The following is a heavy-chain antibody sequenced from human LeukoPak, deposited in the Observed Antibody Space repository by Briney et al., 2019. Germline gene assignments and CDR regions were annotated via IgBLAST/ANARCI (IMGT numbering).Heavy chain of an antibody. V-gene: IGHV3-23*01. J-gene: IGHJ4*02. CDR1: GFTFSSYA. CDR2: ITDSGGST. Sequence: AGGSLRLSCAVSGFTFSSYAMSWVRQAPGKGLEGVSAITDSGGSTYYADSVKGRFTISRDNSKNTLYLQMNSLRADATAVYYCAKAHIGSGSIYYFDYWGQGTLVTVSS. D-gene: IGHD3-10*01. CDR3: AKAHIGSGSIYYFDY.